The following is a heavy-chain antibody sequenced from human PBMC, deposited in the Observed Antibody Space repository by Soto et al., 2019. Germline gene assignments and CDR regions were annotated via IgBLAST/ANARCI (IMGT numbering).Heavy chain of an antibody. D-gene: IGHD2-15*01. J-gene: IGHJ4*02. CDR2: IHYTGGT. V-gene: IGHV4-59*01. CDR1: GGSISNNY. CDR3: ARDHQYCSGGSCYLWNV. Sequence: QVQLQESGPGLVQPSETLSLTCTVSGGSISNNYWSWIRQPPGKGLEWIGFIHYTGGTNYNPSLKSRVTISMDTSKNQFSLKLSSVTTADTAVYYCARDHQYCSGGSCYLWNVWGQGTLVTVSS.